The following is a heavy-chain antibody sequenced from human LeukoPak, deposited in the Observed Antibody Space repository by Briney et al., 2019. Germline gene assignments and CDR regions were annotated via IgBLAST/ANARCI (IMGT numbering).Heavy chain of an antibody. CDR1: GYTFTGYY. CDR2: INPNSGGT. J-gene: IGHJ4*02. D-gene: IGHD6-13*01. Sequence: ASVKVSCKASGYTFTGYYMHWVRQAPGQGLEWMGWINPNSGGTSYSQKFQGRVTMTRDTSISTAYMELSRLRSDDTAVYYCARGGAAAAGFDYWGQGTLVTVSS. CDR3: ARGGAAAAGFDY. V-gene: IGHV1-2*02.